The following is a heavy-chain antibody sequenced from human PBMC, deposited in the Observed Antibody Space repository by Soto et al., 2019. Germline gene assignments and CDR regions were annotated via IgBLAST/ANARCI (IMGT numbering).Heavy chain of an antibody. CDR1: GGSISSYY. J-gene: IGHJ4*02. D-gene: IGHD6-13*01. CDR3: ARDSVGTFDY. CDR2: IYYSGST. V-gene: IGHV4-59*01. Sequence: SETLSLTCTVSGGSISSYYWSWIRQPPGKGLEWIGYIYYSGSTNYNPSLKSRVTISVETSKNQFSLKLSSVTAADTAVYYCARDSVGTFDYWGQGTLVTVSS.